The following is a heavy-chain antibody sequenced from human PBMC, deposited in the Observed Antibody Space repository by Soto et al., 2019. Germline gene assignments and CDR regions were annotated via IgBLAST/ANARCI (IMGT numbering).Heavy chain of an antibody. CDR2: ISGSGGST. CDR3: AKDTTGTTTVNWFDP. V-gene: IGHV3-23*01. D-gene: IGHD1-1*01. Sequence: GGSLRLSCAASGFTFSSYAMSWVRQAPGKGLEWVSAISGSGGSTYYADSVKGRFTISRDNSKNTLYLQMNSLRAEDTAVYYCAKDTTGTTTVNWFDPWGQGTLVTVSS. J-gene: IGHJ5*02. CDR1: GFTFSSYA.